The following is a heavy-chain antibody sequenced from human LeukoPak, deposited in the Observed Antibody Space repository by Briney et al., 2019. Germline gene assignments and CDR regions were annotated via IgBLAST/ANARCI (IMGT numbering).Heavy chain of an antibody. D-gene: IGHD4-17*01. CDR2: ISGSGGST. V-gene: IGHV3-23*01. Sequence: GGSLRLSCAASGFTFSSYAMSWVRQAPGKGLDWVSAISGSGGSTYYADSVKGRFTISRDNSENTLYLQMNSLRAEDTAVYYCAKAFDYGARGGYFDYWGQGTLVTVSS. CDR1: GFTFSSYA. J-gene: IGHJ4*02. CDR3: AKAFDYGARGGYFDY.